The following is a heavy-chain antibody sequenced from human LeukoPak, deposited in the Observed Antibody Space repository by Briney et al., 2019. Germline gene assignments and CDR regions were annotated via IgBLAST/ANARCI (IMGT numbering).Heavy chain of an antibody. D-gene: IGHD3-22*01. Sequence: PGGSLRLSCAASEFTFSFYAMHWVRQAPGKGLEWVAVISYDGSNKYYADSVKGRFTISRDNSKNTLYLQMNSLRAEDTAVYYCVRDFYYDSSELQSYYYYYYMDVWGKGTTVTISS. J-gene: IGHJ6*03. CDR1: EFTFSFYA. CDR2: ISYDGSNK. CDR3: VRDFYYDSSELQSYYYYYYMDV. V-gene: IGHV3-30*04.